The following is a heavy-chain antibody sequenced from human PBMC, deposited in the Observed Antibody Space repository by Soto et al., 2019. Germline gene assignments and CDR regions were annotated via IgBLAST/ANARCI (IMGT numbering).Heavy chain of an antibody. CDR2: IYYSGST. V-gene: IGHV4-59*08. CDR1: GGSISSYY. D-gene: IGHD1-26*01. J-gene: IGHJ4*02. CDR3: ARLWEENSSLDY. Sequence: SETLSLTCTVSGGSISSYYWSWIRQPPGKGLEWIGYIYYSGSTNYNPSLKSRVTISVDTSKNQFSLKLSSVTAADTAVYYCARLWEENSSLDYWGQGTLVTSLL.